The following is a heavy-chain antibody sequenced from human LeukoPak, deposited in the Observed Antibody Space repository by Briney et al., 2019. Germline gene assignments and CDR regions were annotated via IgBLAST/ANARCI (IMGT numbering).Heavy chain of an antibody. D-gene: IGHD3-22*01. CDR3: AKDTVEYYYDSSGYY. CDR2: ISGSGGST. Sequence: PGGSLRPSCAASGFTFSSYAMSWVRQAPGKGLEWVSAISGSGGSTYYADSVKGRFTISRDNSKNTLYLQMSSLRAEDTAVYYCAKDTVEYYYDSSGYYWGQGTLVTVSS. J-gene: IGHJ4*02. CDR1: GFTFSSYA. V-gene: IGHV3-23*01.